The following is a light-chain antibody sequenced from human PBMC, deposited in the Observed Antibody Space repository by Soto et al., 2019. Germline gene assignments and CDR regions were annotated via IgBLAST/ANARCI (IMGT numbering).Light chain of an antibody. J-gene: IGKJ4*01. CDR3: QQRSTWPLLS. CDR2: DTS. V-gene: IGKV3-11*01. CDR1: QGVSDY. Sequence: VLTQSPATLYLSPGERATLSCRASQGVSDYLAWYQQKPGQPPRLLIYDTSDRATGTPGRFRGSGSGTDFTLTISSLEPEDFAVYYCQQRSTWPLLSFGGGTKVEIK.